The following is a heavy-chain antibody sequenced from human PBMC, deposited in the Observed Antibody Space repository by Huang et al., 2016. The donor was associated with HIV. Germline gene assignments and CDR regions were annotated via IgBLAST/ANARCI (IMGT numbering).Heavy chain of an antibody. Sequence: QVQLVESGGGVVQPGGSLRLSCAAAGFTFSNFGMHWVRQAPGKGVEWVAVISDDGRNGRYSESGKGRFTISRDNPMNTLYLQMNSLRSNDTAVYYCAKESRWFSDLDTWGQGTLVTVSS. V-gene: IGHV3-30*18. J-gene: IGHJ5*02. CDR3: AKESRWFSDLDT. CDR2: ISDDGRNG. CDR1: GFTFSNFG. D-gene: IGHD2-15*01.